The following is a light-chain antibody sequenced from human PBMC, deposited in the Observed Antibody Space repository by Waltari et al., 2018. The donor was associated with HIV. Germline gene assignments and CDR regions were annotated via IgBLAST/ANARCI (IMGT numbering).Light chain of an antibody. CDR2: DVS. CDR3: SSYTSSSTPVV. V-gene: IGLV2-14*03. CDR1: SSDVGGYNY. Sequence: QSALTQPASVSGSPGQSITISCTGTSSDVGGYNYVSWYQQHPGKAPKLMIYDVSNRPTVVSTRCSGSKSGNTASLTISELQAEDEADYYCSSYTSSSTPVVFGGGTKLTVL. J-gene: IGLJ2*01.